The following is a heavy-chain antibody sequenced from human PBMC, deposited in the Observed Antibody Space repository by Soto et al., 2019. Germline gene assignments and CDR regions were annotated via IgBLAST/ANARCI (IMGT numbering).Heavy chain of an antibody. V-gene: IGHV5-10-1*01. CDR1: GYSFTSYW. J-gene: IGHJ6*02. CDR2: IDPSDSYT. Sequence: GESLKISCKGSGYSFTSYWISWVRQMPGKGLEWMGRIDPSDSYTNYSPSFQGHVTISADKSISTAYLQWSSLKASDTAMYYCATFDGSGWSYYYYYGMDVWGQGTTVTVS. CDR3: ATFDGSGWSYYYYYGMDV. D-gene: IGHD6-19*01.